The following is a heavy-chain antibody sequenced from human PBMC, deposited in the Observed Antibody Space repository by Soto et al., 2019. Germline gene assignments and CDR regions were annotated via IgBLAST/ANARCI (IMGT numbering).Heavy chain of an antibody. CDR1: GDSVSSNSAA. Sequence: SQTLSLTCAISGDSVSSNSAAWNSIRQSPSRGLEWLGRTYYRSKWYNDYAVSVKSRITINPDTSKNQFSLQLNSVTPEDTAVYYCARARWLRFDYYYYGMDVWGQGTTVTVSS. CDR2: TYYRSKWYN. CDR3: ARARWLRFDYYYYGMDV. J-gene: IGHJ6*02. D-gene: IGHD5-12*01. V-gene: IGHV6-1*01.